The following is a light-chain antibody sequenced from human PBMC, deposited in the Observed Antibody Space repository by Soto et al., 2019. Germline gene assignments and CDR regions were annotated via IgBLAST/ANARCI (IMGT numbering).Light chain of an antibody. Sequence: DIVLTQSPATLSLSPGERATLSCRASQSVSSYLAWYQQKPGQAPRLLIYDASNRATGIPARFIGSGSGTDFTLTISSLEPEDVAVYYCQQRSNGPYTFGQGTKLEIK. V-gene: IGKV3-11*01. CDR3: QQRSNGPYT. CDR1: QSVSSY. J-gene: IGKJ2*01. CDR2: DAS.